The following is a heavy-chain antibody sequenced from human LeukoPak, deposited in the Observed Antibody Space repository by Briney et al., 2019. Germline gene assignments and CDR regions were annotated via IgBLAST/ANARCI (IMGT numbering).Heavy chain of an antibody. CDR1: GYTFTGYY. CDR2: IIPIFGTA. Sequence: SVKVSCKASGYTFTGYYLHWVRQAPGQGLEWMGGIIPIFGTANYAQKFQGRVTITADESTSTAYMELSSLRSEDTAVYYCARDDYYYDSSGCDYWGQGTLVTVSS. D-gene: IGHD3-22*01. V-gene: IGHV1-69*13. J-gene: IGHJ4*02. CDR3: ARDDYYYDSSGCDY.